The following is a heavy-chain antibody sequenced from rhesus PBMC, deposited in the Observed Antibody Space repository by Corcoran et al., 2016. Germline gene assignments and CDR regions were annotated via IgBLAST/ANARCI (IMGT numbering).Heavy chain of an antibody. CDR2: IYGSTGST. D-gene: IGHD3-28*01. CDR1: GYSISSHY. J-gene: IGHJ5-1*01. CDR3: ARGPYDSGYYTGLNRFDV. V-gene: IGHV4-160*01. Sequence: QVQLQESGPGLVKPSETMSLTCVVSGYSISSHYCSWIRQAPGKGLDWTGYIYGSTGSTDYNPSLNTRVTISTNTSKNQFSLKRSSVTAADTAVYYCARGPYDSGYYTGLNRFDVWGPGVLVTVSS.